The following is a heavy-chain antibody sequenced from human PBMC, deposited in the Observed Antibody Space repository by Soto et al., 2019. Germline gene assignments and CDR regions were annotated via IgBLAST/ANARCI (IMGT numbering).Heavy chain of an antibody. D-gene: IGHD1-1*01. Sequence: QVQLVQSGAEVKKPGSSVKVSCKASGGTFSSYAISWVRQAPVQGLEWMGGIIPIFGTANYAQKFQGRVTITADESTSTAYLELSSLRSEDTAVYYCARVQLEGAYYYYGMDVWGQGTTVTVSS. CDR2: IIPIFGTA. CDR1: GGTFSSYA. J-gene: IGHJ6*02. V-gene: IGHV1-69*01. CDR3: ARVQLEGAYYYYGMDV.